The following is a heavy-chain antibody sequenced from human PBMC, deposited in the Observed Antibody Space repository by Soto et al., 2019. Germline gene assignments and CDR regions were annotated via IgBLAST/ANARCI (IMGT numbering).Heavy chain of an antibody. CDR1: GFTFNNAW. J-gene: IGHJ4*02. V-gene: IGHV3-15*07. CDR2: IKSKTDGGTT. D-gene: IGHD3-3*01. CDR3: TTAYYAFWSGYAVDY. Sequence: EVQLVESGGGLVKPGGSLRLSCAASGFTFNNAWMNWVRQAPGKGLEWAGHIKSKTDGGTTDYAAPVKGIFTISRDDSKNTLYLQMDSLKTEDTAVYYCTTAYYAFWSGYAVDYWGQGTLVTVSS.